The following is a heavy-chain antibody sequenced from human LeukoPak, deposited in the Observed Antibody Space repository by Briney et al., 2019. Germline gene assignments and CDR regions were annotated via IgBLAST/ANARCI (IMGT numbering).Heavy chain of an antibody. V-gene: IGHV3-9*01. CDR1: GFTFDDYA. CDR2: ISWNSGSI. J-gene: IGHJ4*02. D-gene: IGHD1-26*01. Sequence: HTGGSLRLSCAASGFTFDDYAMHWVRQAPGKGLEWVSGISWNSGSIGYADSVKGRFTISRDNAKNSLYLQMNSLRAEDTAVYYCARDPLPGGPGAYYFDYWGQGTLVAVSS. CDR3: ARDPLPGGPGAYYFDY.